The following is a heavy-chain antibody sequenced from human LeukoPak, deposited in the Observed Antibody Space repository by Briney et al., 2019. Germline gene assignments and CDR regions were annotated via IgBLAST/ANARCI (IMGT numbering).Heavy chain of an antibody. CDR2: FYTSGST. CDR3: ARDPYYYDSSDYPLYDYMDV. Sequence: SETLSLTCTVSGGSISSYYWSWIRQPAGKGLEWVGRFYTSGSTNYNPSLKGRATISVDKSNNQFSLRLRSVTAADTAVYYCARDPYYYDSSDYPLYDYMDVWGKGITVTASS. V-gene: IGHV4-4*07. D-gene: IGHD3-22*01. J-gene: IGHJ6*03. CDR1: GGSISSYY.